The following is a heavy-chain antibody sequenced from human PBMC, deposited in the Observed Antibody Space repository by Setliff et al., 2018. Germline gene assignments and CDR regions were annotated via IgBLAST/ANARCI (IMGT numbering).Heavy chain of an antibody. V-gene: IGHV1-2*02. J-gene: IGHJ4*02. Sequence: ASVKVSCKASGGTLSSLAITWVRQAPGQGLEWMGWMDPKNGDTTYAQKFQGRVTMTWDTSITTAYMDLGRLMSHDTAVYFCARVSEQYLAFDYWGQGTLVTVSS. D-gene: IGHD4-4*01. CDR2: MDPKNGDT. CDR3: ARVSEQYLAFDY. CDR1: GGTLSSLA.